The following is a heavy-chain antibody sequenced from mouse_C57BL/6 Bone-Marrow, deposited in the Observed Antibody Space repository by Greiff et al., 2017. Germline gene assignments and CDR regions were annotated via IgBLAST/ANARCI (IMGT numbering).Heavy chain of an antibody. CDR3: AREDDYAWFAY. V-gene: IGHV1-18*01. Sequence: VQLQQSGPELVKPGASVKIPCKAYGYTFTDYNMDWVKQSHGKSLEWIGDINPNNGGTIYNQKFKGKATLTVDKSSSTAYMELRSLTSEDTAVYYCAREDDYAWFAYWGQGTLVTVSA. D-gene: IGHD2-4*01. J-gene: IGHJ3*01. CDR1: GYTFTDYN. CDR2: INPNNGGT.